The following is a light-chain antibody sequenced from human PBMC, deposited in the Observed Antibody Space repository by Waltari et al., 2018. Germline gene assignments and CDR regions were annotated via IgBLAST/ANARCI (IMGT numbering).Light chain of an antibody. CDR1: QSLRNN. CDR3: QQYNNWPPLT. CDR2: YAS. J-gene: IGKJ4*01. V-gene: IGKV3-15*01. Sequence: EIVMTQSPATMSVSPGERATLSCRASQSLRNNLAWYQQKPGQAPRLLIYYASTRATGIPARFSGSGSGTEFTLTISSLQSEDVAVYYCQQYNNWPPLTFGGGTKVEIK.